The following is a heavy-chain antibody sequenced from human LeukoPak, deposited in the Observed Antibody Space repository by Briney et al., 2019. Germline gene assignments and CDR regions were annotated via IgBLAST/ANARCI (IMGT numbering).Heavy chain of an antibody. CDR2: ISGSGGST. CDR3: AKDPREHLHYFDY. D-gene: IGHD3-3*02. V-gene: IGHV3-23*01. J-gene: IGHJ4*02. CDR1: GFTFSSYA. Sequence: GGSLRLSCAASGFTFSSYAMSWVRQAPGKGLEWVSAISGSGGSTYYADSVKGRFTISRDNSKNTLYLQMNSLGAEDTAVYYCAKDPREHLHYFDYWGQGTLVTVSS.